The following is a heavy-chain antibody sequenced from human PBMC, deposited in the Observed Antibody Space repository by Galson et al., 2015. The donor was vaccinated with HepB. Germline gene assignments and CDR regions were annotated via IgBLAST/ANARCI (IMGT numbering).Heavy chain of an antibody. Sequence: CAISGDSVSNNNAAWNWIRQSPSRGLEWLGRTSFRAKWYNDYAESLRSRITINPDTSKNQFSLQLTSVTPEDTAVYYCARVPGTIYYSGVDVWGQGTTVTVSS. CDR1: GDSVSNNNAA. V-gene: IGHV6-1*01. CDR3: ARVPGTIYYSGVDV. CDR2: TSFRAKWYN. D-gene: IGHD6-19*01. J-gene: IGHJ6*02.